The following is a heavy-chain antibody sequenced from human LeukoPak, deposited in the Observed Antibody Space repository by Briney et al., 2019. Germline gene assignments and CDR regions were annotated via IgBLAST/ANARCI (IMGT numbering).Heavy chain of an antibody. CDR3: VRDVAAAGTIRFDY. Sequence: PGGSLRLSCAASGFTLSTYSMNWVRQAPGKGLEWVSSISRSSSYIFYADSVKGRFTISRDNAKNSLYLQMSSLRAEDTAVYYCVRDVAAAGTIRFDYWGQGTLVTVFS. CDR1: GFTLSTYS. V-gene: IGHV3-21*01. D-gene: IGHD6-13*01. CDR2: ISRSSSYI. J-gene: IGHJ4*02.